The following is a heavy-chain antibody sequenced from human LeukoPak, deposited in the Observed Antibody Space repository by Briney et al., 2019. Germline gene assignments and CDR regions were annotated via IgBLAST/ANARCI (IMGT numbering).Heavy chain of an antibody. CDR1: GYTFTGYY. D-gene: IGHD3-16*01. CDR3: ARRYSYAGGFDY. CDR2: IYPGDSNS. V-gene: IGHV5-51*01. Sequence: KLSCKASGYTFTGYYMHWVRQAPGQGLEWMGIIYPGDSNSRYSPSFQGQVTISADKSISTAYLQWSSLEASDTAMYYCARRYSYAGGFDYWGQGTLVTVSS. J-gene: IGHJ4*02.